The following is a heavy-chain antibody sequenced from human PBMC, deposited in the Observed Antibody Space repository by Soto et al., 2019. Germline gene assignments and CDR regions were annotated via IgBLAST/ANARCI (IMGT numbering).Heavy chain of an antibody. J-gene: IGHJ5*02. V-gene: IGHV3-23*01. Sequence: EVQLLESGGGLVQPGGSLRLSCAVSGFAFSSYAMTWVRQAPGKGLEWVSAISGSGGSTYYAHSVKGRFTISRHNSKNTLYLQLSSLRAEDTAVYYCAKSGTNGEQRMGINWFDPWGQGTLVTVSS. CDR2: ISGSGGST. D-gene: IGHD6-25*01. CDR1: GFAFSSYA. CDR3: AKSGTNGEQRMGINWFDP.